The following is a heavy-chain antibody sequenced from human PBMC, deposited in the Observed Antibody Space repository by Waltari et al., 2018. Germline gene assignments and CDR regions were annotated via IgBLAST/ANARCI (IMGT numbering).Heavy chain of an antibody. CDR2: ISGSGGST. CDR1: GFTFSSYA. V-gene: IGHV3-23*01. D-gene: IGHD6-19*01. J-gene: IGHJ3*02. Sequence: EVQLLESGGGLVQPGGSLRLSCAASGFTFSSYAMSWVRQAPGKGLEWVSAISGSGGSTYEADSVKGRFTISRDNSKNTLYLQMNSLRAEDTAVYYCAKGRPGIAVAGNRNAFDIWGQGTMVTVSS. CDR3: AKGRPGIAVAGNRNAFDI.